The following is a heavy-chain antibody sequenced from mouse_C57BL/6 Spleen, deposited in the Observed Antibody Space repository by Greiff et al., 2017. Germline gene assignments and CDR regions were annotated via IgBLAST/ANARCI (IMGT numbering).Heavy chain of an antibody. D-gene: IGHD2-5*01. CDR2: IDPSDSYT. CDR3: ARGYSNYVWYFDV. CDR1: GYTFTSYW. Sequence: QVQLQQSGAELVMPGASVKLSCKASGYTFTSYWMHWVKQRPGQGLEWIGEIDPSDSYTNYNQKFKGKSTLTVDKSSSTAYMQLSSLTSEDSAVYYCARGYSNYVWYFDVWGTGTTVTVSS. V-gene: IGHV1-69*01. J-gene: IGHJ1*03.